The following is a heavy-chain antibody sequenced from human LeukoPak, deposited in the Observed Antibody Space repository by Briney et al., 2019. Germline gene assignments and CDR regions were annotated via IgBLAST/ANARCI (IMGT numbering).Heavy chain of an antibody. Sequence: GGSLRLSCAASGFTFDDYAMHWVRQAPGKGLEWVSGISWNSGSIGYADSVKGRFTISRDNAKNSLYLQMNSLRAEDMALYYCAKTLSGSYSEDAFDIWGQGTMVTVSS. D-gene: IGHD1-26*01. J-gene: IGHJ3*02. CDR1: GFTFDDYA. CDR3: AKTLSGSYSEDAFDI. CDR2: ISWNSGSI. V-gene: IGHV3-9*03.